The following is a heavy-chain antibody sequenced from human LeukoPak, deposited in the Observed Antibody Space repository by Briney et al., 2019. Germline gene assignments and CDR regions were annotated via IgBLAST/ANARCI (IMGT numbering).Heavy chain of an antibody. CDR2: IRYDGSNK. CDR1: GFTFSSYG. CDR3: AKDGYSEYYYMDV. D-gene: IGHD5-18*01. J-gene: IGHJ6*03. Sequence: GGSLRLSCAASGFTFSSYGMHWVRQAPGKGPEWVAFIRYDGSNKYYADSVKGRFTISRDNSKNTLYLQMNSLRAEDTAVYYCAKDGYSEYYYMDVWGKGTTVTVSS. V-gene: IGHV3-30*02.